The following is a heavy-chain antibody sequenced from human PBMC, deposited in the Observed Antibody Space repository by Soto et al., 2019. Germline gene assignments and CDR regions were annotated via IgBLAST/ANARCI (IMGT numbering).Heavy chain of an antibody. D-gene: IGHD3-3*01. V-gene: IGHV1-69*13. Sequence: SVKVSCKASGGTFSSYAISWVRQAPGQGLEWMGGIIPIFGTANYAQKFQGRVTITADESTSTAYMELSSLRSEDTAVYYCARGESYDFWSAPPNWFDPWGQGTLVTVSS. J-gene: IGHJ5*02. CDR3: ARGESYDFWSAPPNWFDP. CDR2: IIPIFGTA. CDR1: GGTFSSYA.